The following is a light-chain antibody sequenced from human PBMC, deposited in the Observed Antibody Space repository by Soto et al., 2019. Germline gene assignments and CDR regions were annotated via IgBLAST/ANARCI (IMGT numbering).Light chain of an antibody. J-gene: IGLJ1*01. CDR3: SSYTSSSTLD. Sequence: QSALTQPASVSGSPGQSITISCTGTSSDVGGYNYVSWYQQHPGKAPKLMIYDVSNRPSGVSNRFSGSKSGNTASLTISGLQAEDEADYYCSSYTSSSTLDFGTGTKV. V-gene: IGLV2-14*01. CDR1: SSDVGGYNY. CDR2: DVS.